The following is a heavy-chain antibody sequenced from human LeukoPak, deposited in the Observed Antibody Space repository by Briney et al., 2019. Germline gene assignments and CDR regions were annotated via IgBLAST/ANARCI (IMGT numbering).Heavy chain of an antibody. Sequence: SETLSLTCTVSGDSVSSGSYYWSWIQQPPGKGLEWIGYIYFSGNTNYNPSLKSRVTISIDRFENQFSLRLSSVTAADTAVYYCARRKGGSYYGYYFDYWGQGTLVTVSS. CDR1: GDSVSSGSYY. V-gene: IGHV4-61*01. CDR3: ARRKGGSYYGYYFDY. CDR2: IYFSGNT. D-gene: IGHD1-26*01. J-gene: IGHJ4*02.